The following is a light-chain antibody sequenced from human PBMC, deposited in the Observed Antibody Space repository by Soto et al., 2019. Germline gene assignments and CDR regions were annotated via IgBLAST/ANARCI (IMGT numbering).Light chain of an antibody. Sequence: DIKINQSPSTLSASVGVRVTITCRASQSISGSLAWYQQKPGKAPYLLISDASNLERGVPSRFSGSGSGTEFTLTISSMQPDDFATYYCQQYKGYSRTFGQGTKVDIK. J-gene: IGKJ1*01. CDR1: QSISGS. CDR3: QQYKGYSRT. CDR2: DAS. V-gene: IGKV1-5*01.